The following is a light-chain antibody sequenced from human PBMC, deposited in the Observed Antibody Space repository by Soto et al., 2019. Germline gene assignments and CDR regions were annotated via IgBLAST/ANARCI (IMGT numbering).Light chain of an antibody. J-gene: IGLJ1*01. Sequence: QSVLTQPPSASGTPGQRVTISCSGSSSNIGSNYVYWYQQLPGTAPKLLIYSNNQRPSGVPDRFSGSKSGTSDSLAISGLRSEDEADYYCAAWDDSLSGYYVFGTGTKVTVL. CDR2: SNN. CDR1: SSNIGSNY. V-gene: IGLV1-47*02. CDR3: AAWDDSLSGYYV.